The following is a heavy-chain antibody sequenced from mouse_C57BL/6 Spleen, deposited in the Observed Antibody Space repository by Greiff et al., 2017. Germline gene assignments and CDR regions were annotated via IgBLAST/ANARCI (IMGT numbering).Heavy chain of an antibody. Sequence: VQGVESGPELVKPGASVKISCKASGYAFSSSWMNWVKQRPGKGLEWIGRIYPGDGDTNYNGKFKGKATLTADKSSSTAYMQLSSLTSEDSAVYFCARGAFFFDYWGQGTTLTVSS. CDR2: IYPGDGDT. CDR3: ARGAFFFDY. J-gene: IGHJ2*01. V-gene: IGHV1-82*01. CDR1: GYAFSSSW.